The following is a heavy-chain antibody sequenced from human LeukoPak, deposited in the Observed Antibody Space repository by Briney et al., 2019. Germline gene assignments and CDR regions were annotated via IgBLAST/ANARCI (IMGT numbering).Heavy chain of an antibody. J-gene: IGHJ3*02. CDR2: IYYSGST. V-gene: IGHV4-59*01. Sequence: SETLSLTCTVSGGSISSYYWSWIRQPPGKGLEWIGYIYYSGSTTCNPSVKSRVAMSVDTSKKQFSPKLSSLTAADTAVYYCARGGTAVIAPYAFDIWGQGTMVTVSS. CDR3: ARGGTAVIAPYAFDI. D-gene: IGHD4-23*01. CDR1: GGSISSYY.